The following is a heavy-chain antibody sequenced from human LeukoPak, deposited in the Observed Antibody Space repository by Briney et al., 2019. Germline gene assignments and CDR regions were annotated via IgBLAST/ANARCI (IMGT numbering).Heavy chain of an antibody. V-gene: IGHV1-24*01. CDR3: ARWVNYYDSSGYYWHPLDY. D-gene: IGHD3-22*01. CDR1: GYTLTELS. J-gene: IGHJ4*02. Sequence: GASVKVSCKVSGYTLTELSMHWVRQAPGKGLEWMGGFDPEDGETIYAQKFQGRVTMTEDTSTDTAYMELSSLRSEDTAVYYCARWVNYYDSSGYYWHPLDYWGQGTLVTVSS. CDR2: FDPEDGET.